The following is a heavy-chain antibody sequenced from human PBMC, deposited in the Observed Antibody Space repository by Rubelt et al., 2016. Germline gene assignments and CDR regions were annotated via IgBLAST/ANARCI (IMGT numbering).Heavy chain of an antibody. CDR2: IYYSGST. CDR1: GGSISSSSYY. J-gene: IGHJ5*02. CDR3: ASSLMVRGVIGSWGWFDP. V-gene: IGHV4-39*07. Sequence: QLQLQESGPGLVKPSETLSLTCTVSGGSISSSSYYWGWIRQPPGKGLEWIGSIYYSGSTYYNPSLMIRVTISVDTSKNQFSLKLSSVTAADTAVYYCASSLMVRGVIGSWGWFDPWGQGTLVTVSS. D-gene: IGHD3-10*01.